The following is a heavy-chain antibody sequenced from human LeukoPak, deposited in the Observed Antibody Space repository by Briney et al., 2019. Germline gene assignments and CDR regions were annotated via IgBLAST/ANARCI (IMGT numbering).Heavy chain of an antibody. Sequence: PGGSLRLSCAASGFTFSSYSMNWVRQAPGKGLEWISYISSSSSTIYYADSVKGRFTISRDNAKNSLYLQMNSLRAEDTAVYYCARYDDYGDYPHDYWGQGTLVTVSS. CDR1: GFTFSSYS. D-gene: IGHD4-17*01. CDR2: ISSSSSTI. V-gene: IGHV3-48*01. CDR3: ARYDDYGDYPHDY. J-gene: IGHJ4*02.